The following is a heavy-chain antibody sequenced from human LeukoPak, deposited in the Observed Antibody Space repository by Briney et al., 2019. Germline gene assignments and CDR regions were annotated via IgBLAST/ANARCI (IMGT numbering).Heavy chain of an antibody. CDR3: ARGRAGSSSRYYYMDV. J-gene: IGHJ6*03. CDR1: GFTFSSYS. D-gene: IGHD6-6*01. CDR2: ISSSSNYI. V-gene: IGHV3-21*01. Sequence: GGSLRLSCAASGFTFSSYSMNWVRQAPGKGLEWVSSISSSSNYIYYADSVKGRFTISRDNAKNSLYLQMNSLRAEDTAVYYCARGRAGSSSRYYYMDVWGKGTTVTVSS.